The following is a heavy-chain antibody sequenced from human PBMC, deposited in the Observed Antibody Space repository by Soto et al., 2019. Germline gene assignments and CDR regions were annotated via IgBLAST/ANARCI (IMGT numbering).Heavy chain of an antibody. CDR3: ARDFNYMDV. Sequence: SETLSLTCTVSGGSISSYYWSWIRQPPGKGLGWIGYIYYSGSTNYNPSLKSRVIISVDTSKNQFSLKPSSVTAADTAVYYCARDFNYMDVWGKGTTVTVSS. J-gene: IGHJ6*03. CDR1: GGSISSYY. CDR2: IYYSGST. V-gene: IGHV4-59*13.